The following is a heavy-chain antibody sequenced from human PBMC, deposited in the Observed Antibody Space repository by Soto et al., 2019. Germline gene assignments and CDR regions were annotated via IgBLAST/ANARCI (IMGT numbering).Heavy chain of an antibody. D-gene: IGHD2-2*01. Sequence: ASVKVSCKASVYTFPSYYMHWVRQAPGQGLEWMGIINPSGGSTSYAQKFQGRVTMTRDTTTSTVYMELSSLRSEDTAVYYCARDLGYCISTSCHKDDYFDYWG. J-gene: IGHJ4*01. CDR2: INPSGGST. CDR3: ARDLGYCISTSCHKDDYFDY. CDR1: VYTFPSYY. V-gene: IGHV1-46*01.